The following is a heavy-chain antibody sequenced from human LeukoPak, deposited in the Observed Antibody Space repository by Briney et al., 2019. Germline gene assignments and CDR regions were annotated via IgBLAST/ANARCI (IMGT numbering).Heavy chain of an antibody. CDR1: GFTFSSYA. D-gene: IGHD6-6*01. V-gene: IGHV3-30-3*01. Sequence: PGGSLRLSCAASGFTFSSYAMHWVCQAPGKGLEWVAVISYDGTNKYYADSVKGRFTISRDNSKNTLYLQMNSLRAEDTAVYYCARDPYSSSGDFDYWGQGTLVTVSS. CDR2: ISYDGTNK. CDR3: ARDPYSSSGDFDY. J-gene: IGHJ4*02.